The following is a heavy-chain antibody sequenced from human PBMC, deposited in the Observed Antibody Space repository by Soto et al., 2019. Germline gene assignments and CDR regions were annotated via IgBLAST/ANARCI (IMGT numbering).Heavy chain of an antibody. V-gene: IGHV1-18*01. Sequence: QVQLVQSGTEVKKPGASVKVSCKTSGYTFTNYGISWVRQAPGQGLEWMGWISAYNDDTKYAQKPXGXVXXTTDTSTSTAYMELRSLRSDDTAIYYCARDGFYAGSGRYSYAYSPPRYYAMDVW. CDR2: ISAYNDDT. CDR3: ARDGFYAGSGRYSYAYSPPRYYAMDV. J-gene: IGHJ6*01. D-gene: IGHD5-18*01. CDR1: GYTFTNYG.